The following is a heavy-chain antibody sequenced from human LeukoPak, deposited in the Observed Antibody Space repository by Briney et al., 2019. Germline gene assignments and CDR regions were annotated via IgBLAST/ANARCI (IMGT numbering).Heavy chain of an antibody. V-gene: IGHV4-4*07. CDR2: IYSSGGN. CDR3: AREPTSGREPTSGRPLDY. CDR1: GGSISGYF. D-gene: IGHD5-12*01. J-gene: IGHJ4*02. Sequence: SETLSLTCTVSGGSISGYFWSWIRQPAGKGLEWIGRIYSSGGNNYNPSLKSRVTMSLDTSKNHLSLNLSSVTAADTAVYYCAREPTSGREPTSGRPLDYWGQGTLVTVSS.